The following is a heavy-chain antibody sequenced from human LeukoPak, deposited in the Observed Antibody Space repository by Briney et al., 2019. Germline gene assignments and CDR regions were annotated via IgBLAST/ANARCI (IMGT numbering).Heavy chain of an antibody. J-gene: IGHJ4*02. CDR3: ARAGPFKIHDYGDHIDY. CDR1: GFTFSSYG. D-gene: IGHD4-17*01. Sequence: PGGSLRLSCAASGFTFSSYGMHWVRQAPGKGLEWVAVISYDGSNKYYADSVKGRFTISRDNSKNTLYLQMNSLRAEDTAVYYCARAGPFKIHDYGDHIDYWGQGTLVTVSS. V-gene: IGHV3-30*03. CDR2: ISYDGSNK.